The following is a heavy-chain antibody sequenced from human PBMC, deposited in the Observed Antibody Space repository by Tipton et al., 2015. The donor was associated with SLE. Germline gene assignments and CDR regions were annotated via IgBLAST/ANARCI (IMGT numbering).Heavy chain of an antibody. V-gene: IGHV1-2*06. Sequence: QSGAEVKKPGASVKVSCRASGYAFYGYYMHWVRQAPGQGLEWMGRINPNSGGTNFAQKFQGRVTLTRDTSISTAYMELTSLRSDDTAVYYCARASGIIPFHIWGQGTMVNVSS. J-gene: IGHJ3*02. CDR3: ARASGIIPFHI. D-gene: IGHD3-10*01. CDR1: GYAFYGYY. CDR2: INPNSGGT.